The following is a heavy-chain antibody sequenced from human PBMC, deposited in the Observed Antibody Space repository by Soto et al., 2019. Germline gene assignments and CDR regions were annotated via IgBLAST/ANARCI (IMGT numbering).Heavy chain of an antibody. V-gene: IGHV3-30*18. CDR1: GFTFSSYG. Sequence: QVQLVESGGGVVQPGRSLRLSCAASGFTFSSYGMHWVRQAPGKGLEWVAVISYDGSNKYYADSVKGRFTISRDNSKNTLYLQMNSLRAEDTPVYYCAKDRAHDYGDYDFDYWGQGTLVTVSS. J-gene: IGHJ4*02. CDR3: AKDRAHDYGDYDFDY. D-gene: IGHD4-17*01. CDR2: ISYDGSNK.